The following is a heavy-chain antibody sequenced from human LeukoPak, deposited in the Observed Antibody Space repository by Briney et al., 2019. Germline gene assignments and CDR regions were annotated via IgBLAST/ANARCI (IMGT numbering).Heavy chain of an antibody. CDR1: RFTFSNCW. CDR3: ARDRCSSTSCFIDY. J-gene: IGHJ4*02. Sequence: PGGSLSLSCAVSRFTFSNCWMSWVRQAPGKGLEWVANIKQDGSEKYYVDSVKGRFTISRDNAKNSLYLQMNSLRAEDRAVYYCARDRCSSTSCFIDYWGQGTLVTVSS. D-gene: IGHD2-2*01. V-gene: IGHV3-7*04. CDR2: IKQDGSEK.